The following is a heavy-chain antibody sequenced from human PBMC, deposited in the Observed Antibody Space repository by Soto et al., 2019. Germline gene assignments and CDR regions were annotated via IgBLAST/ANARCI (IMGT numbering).Heavy chain of an antibody. D-gene: IGHD2-21*02. CDR3: ARDVGYCGGDCYFGHYNWFDA. CDR2: IIPILGIA. CDR1: GGTFSSYT. J-gene: IGHJ5*02. V-gene: IGHV1-69*08. Sequence: QVQLVQSGAEVKKPGSSVNVSCKASGGTFSSYTISWVRQAPGPALEWMGRIIPILGIANYAQKLQGRVTIAADKTTSTAYMELSTLRSADTAVYYCARDVGYCGGDCYFGHYNWFDAWGQGTLVTVSS.